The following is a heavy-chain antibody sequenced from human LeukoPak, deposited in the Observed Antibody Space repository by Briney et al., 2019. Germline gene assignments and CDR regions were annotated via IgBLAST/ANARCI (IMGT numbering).Heavy chain of an antibody. V-gene: IGHV6-1*01. D-gene: IGHD1-26*01. CDR1: GDSVSSNSAA. CDR3: AAIKRGVVGGSDAFDI. Sequence: SQTLSLTSAISGDSVSSNSAAWNWIRQSPSRGLEWLGRTYYRSQWFNDYAVSVKSRITINPDTSKNQFSLQLNSVTPDDTAVYYCAAIKRGVVGGSDAFDIWGRGTMVTVSS. CDR2: TYYRSQWFN. J-gene: IGHJ3*02.